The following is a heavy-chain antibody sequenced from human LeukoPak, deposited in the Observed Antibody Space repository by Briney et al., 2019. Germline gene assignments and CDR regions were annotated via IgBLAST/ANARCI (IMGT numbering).Heavy chain of an antibody. CDR2: IYYSGST. D-gene: IGHD2-2*01. CDR3: ASTVGPAVHFDY. J-gene: IGHJ4*02. V-gene: IGHV4-59*01. Sequence: SETLSLTCTVSGGSISSYYWSWIRQPPGKGLEWIGYIYYSGSTNYNPSLKSRVTISVDTSKNQSSLKLSSVTAADTAVYYCASTVGPAVHFDYWGQGTLVTVSS. CDR1: GGSISSYY.